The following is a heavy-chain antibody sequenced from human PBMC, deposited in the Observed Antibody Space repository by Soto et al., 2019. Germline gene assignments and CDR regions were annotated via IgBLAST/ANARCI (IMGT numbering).Heavy chain of an antibody. J-gene: IGHJ4*02. V-gene: IGHV1-3*01. CDR1: GYTYTNNA. CDR2: INAGNGHT. Sequence: ASVKVSCKASGYTYTNNALQWVRQAPRQRIEWMGWINAGNGHTKYSQNFQGRVNITRDTSASTAYMELSSLISEDAAVFYCSRGIWTMTRGAYYFDNWGQGTLVTVSS. D-gene: IGHD3-10*01. CDR3: SRGIWTMTRGAYYFDN.